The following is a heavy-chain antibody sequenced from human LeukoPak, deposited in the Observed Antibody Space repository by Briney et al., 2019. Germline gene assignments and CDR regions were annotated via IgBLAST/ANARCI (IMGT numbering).Heavy chain of an antibody. CDR2: IKQDGSEK. V-gene: IGHV3-7*01. CDR1: GFTFSSYA. CDR3: AREVPLIDY. D-gene: IGHD1-1*01. Sequence: GGSLRLSCAASGFTFSSYAMSWVRQAPGKGLEWVANIKQDGSEKYYVDSVKGRFTISRDNAKNSLYLQMNSLRAEDTAVYYCAREVPLIDYWGQGTLVTVSS. J-gene: IGHJ4*02.